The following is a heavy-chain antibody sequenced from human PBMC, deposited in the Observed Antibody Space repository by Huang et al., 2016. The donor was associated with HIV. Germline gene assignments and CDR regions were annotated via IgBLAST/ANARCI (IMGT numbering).Heavy chain of an antibody. Sequence: QVQLVQSGAEVKKPGASVKVSCTASGYTFTSYCISWVRQAPGQGLEWMGWISTSNGKTKYSQNLQGRATVTTDTATSTAYMELRSLRYDDTAVYYCARNMWIELWSRAFDVWGQGTVVSVSS. CDR2: ISTSNGKT. J-gene: IGHJ3*01. CDR3: ARNMWIELWSRAFDV. V-gene: IGHV1-18*04. D-gene: IGHD5-18*01. CDR1: GYTFTSYC.